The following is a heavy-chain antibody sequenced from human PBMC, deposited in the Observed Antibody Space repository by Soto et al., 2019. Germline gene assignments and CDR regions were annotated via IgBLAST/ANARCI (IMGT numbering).Heavy chain of an antibody. J-gene: IGHJ6*02. D-gene: IGHD3-10*01. CDR3: ARHVFGSEYFYGMDV. CDR2: IYYTGST. Sequence: QVQLQESGPGLVRPSETLSLTCIVSGDSISSYYWSWIRQPPGKGLEWIGYIYYTGSTTYNPSLRXRXTXPLDTSKTQFSLELSSVTAADTSVYYCARHVFGSEYFYGMDVWGQGTTVTVSS. CDR1: GDSISSYY. V-gene: IGHV4-59*08.